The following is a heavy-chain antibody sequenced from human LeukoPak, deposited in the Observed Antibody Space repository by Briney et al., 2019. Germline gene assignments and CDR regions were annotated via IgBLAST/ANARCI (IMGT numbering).Heavy chain of an antibody. Sequence: GGSLRLSCAASGFTVSSNYMSWVRQARGRGLEWVSIIYSGGNTYYADSVKGRFTISRDNSKNTLYLQMNSLRAEDTAVYYCTRVGATGWHFDFWGQGTLVTVSS. V-gene: IGHV3-66*01. CDR1: GFTVSSNY. D-gene: IGHD3-16*01. J-gene: IGHJ4*02. CDR3: TRVGATGWHFDF. CDR2: IYSGGNT.